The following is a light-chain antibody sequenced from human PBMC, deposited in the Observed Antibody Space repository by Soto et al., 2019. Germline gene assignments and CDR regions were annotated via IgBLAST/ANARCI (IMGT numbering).Light chain of an antibody. V-gene: IGKV2-30*01. CDR2: KVS. CDR3: MQGTHRA. CDR1: QSLVYSDGNTY. J-gene: IGKJ1*01. Sequence: DVVMTQSPLSLPVTLGQPASISCRSSQSLVYSDGNTYLNWFQQRPGQSPRRLIYKVSNRDSGVPDRFRGRGSGSDFTLKISRVEAEDVGVYYCMQGTHRAFGQGTKVEIK.